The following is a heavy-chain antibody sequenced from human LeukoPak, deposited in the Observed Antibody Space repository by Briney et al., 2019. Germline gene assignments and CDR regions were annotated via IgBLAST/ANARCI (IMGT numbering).Heavy chain of an antibody. CDR3: ARDRVWFGESFDY. V-gene: IGHV1-69*13. CDR2: IIPIFGTA. CDR1: GGTFSSYA. Sequence: GASVKVSCKASGGTFSSYAISWVRQAPGQGLEWMGGIIPIFGTANYAQKFQGRVTITADESASTAYMELSSLRSEDTAVYYCARDRVWFGESFDYWGQGTLVTVSS. D-gene: IGHD3-10*01. J-gene: IGHJ4*02.